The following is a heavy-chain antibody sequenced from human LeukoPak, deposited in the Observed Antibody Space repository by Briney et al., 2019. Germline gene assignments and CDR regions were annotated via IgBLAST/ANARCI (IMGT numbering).Heavy chain of an antibody. V-gene: IGHV3-7*01. D-gene: IGHD3-22*01. J-gene: IGHJ3*02. CDR2: IKQDGSEK. CDR3: ARDYYDSSGYETSAFDI. Sequence: GGSLRLSCAASGFTVSNNYMTWVRQAPGKGLEWVANIKQDGSEKYYVDSVKGRFTISRDNAKNSLYLQMNSLRAEDTAVYYCARDYYDSSGYETSAFDIWGQGTMVTVSS. CDR1: GFTVSNNY.